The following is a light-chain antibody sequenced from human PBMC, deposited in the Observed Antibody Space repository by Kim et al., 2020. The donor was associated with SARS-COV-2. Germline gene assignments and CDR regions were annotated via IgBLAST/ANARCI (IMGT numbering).Light chain of an antibody. CDR1: KLGDKY. J-gene: IGLJ1*01. Sequence: SYELTQPPSVSVSPGQTASITCSGDKLGDKYACWYQQKPGQSPVLVIYQDSKRPSGIPERFSGSNSGNTATLTISGTQAMDEADYYCQAWDSNTHYVFGTGTKVTVL. CDR3: QAWDSNTHYV. CDR2: QDS. V-gene: IGLV3-1*01.